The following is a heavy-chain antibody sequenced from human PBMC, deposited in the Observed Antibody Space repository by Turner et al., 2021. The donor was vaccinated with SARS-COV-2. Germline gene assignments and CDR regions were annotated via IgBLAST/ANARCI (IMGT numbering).Heavy chain of an antibody. J-gene: IGHJ5*02. CDR3: ARHWEVAAAAYLARFDP. D-gene: IGHD6-13*01. V-gene: IGHV4-39*01. Sequence: QLQLQESGPGLVKPSVTLSLTCTVSGRSISSSSYYWGWIRQPPGKGLEWIGSIYYSGSTYYNPSLKSRVTISVDTSKNQFSLKLTSVTAADTAVYFCARHWEVAAAAYLARFDPWGQGTLVTVSS. CDR2: IYYSGST. CDR1: GRSISSSSYY.